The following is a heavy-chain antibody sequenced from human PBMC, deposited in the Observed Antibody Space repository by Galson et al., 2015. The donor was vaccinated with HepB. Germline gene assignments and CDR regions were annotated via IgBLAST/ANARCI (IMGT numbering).Heavy chain of an antibody. CDR1: GGTFSSYA. D-gene: IGHD2-15*01. Sequence: SVKVSCKASGGTFSSYAISWVRQAPGQGLEWMGGIIPIFGTANYAQKFQGRVTITADESTSTAYMELSSLRSEDTAVYYCAREGCSGGSCYPRGYGMDVWGQGTTVTVSS. CDR2: IIPIFGTA. V-gene: IGHV1-69*13. J-gene: IGHJ6*02. CDR3: AREGCSGGSCYPRGYGMDV.